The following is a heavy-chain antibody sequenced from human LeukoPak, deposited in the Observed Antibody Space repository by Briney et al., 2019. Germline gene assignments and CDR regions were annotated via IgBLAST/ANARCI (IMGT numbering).Heavy chain of an antibody. CDR3: AYGGKSDRFDY. Sequence: PGWCLRLSCVASGLPIGDFAMHWVRPAPGKGLAWVAVIWYDGSDKYYADSVKGRFTISRDNSKNVLYLQTNSLRAEDTAVYYCAYGGKSDRFDYWGQGTLVTVSS. V-gene: IGHV3-33*08. D-gene: IGHD4-23*01. CDR2: IWYDGSDK. J-gene: IGHJ4*02. CDR1: GLPIGDFA.